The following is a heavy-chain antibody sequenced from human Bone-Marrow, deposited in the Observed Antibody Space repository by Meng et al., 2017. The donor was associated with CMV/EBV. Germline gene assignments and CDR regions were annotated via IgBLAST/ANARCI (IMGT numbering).Heavy chain of an antibody. Sequence: GESLKIYCAASGFTFDDYGMSWVRQAPGKGLEWVSGINWNGGSTGYADSVKGRFTISRDNAKNSLYLQMNSLRAEDTALYYCARSYSSSLRGDYWGQGTLVTVSS. CDR3: ARSYSSSLRGDY. CDR1: GFTFDDYG. V-gene: IGHV3-20*04. J-gene: IGHJ4*02. D-gene: IGHD6-6*01. CDR2: INWNGGST.